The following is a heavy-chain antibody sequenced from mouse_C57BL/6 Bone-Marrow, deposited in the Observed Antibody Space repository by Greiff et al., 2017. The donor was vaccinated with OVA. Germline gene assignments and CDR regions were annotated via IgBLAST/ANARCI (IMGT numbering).Heavy chain of an antibody. V-gene: IGHV1-80*01. CDR1: GYAFSNSW. Sequence: QVQLQQSGAELVKPGASVKISCKASGYAFSNSWMNWVKQRPGKGLEWIGQIYPGDGDINYNGKFKGKATLTADKSSSTAYRQFSSLTSEDSAVYFCARGAYWGQGTTLTVSS. CDR3: ARGAY. CDR2: IYPGDGDI. J-gene: IGHJ2*01.